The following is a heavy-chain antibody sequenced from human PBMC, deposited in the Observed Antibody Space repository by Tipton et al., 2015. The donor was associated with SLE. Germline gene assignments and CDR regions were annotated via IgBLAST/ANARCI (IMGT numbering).Heavy chain of an antibody. J-gene: IGHJ3*02. V-gene: IGHV4-34*01. Sequence: GLVKPSETLSLTCAVYGGSFSGYYWSWIRQPPGKGLEWIGEINHSGSTNYNPSLKSRVTISVDTSKNQFSLKLSSVTAADTAVYYCARGDPARVAFDIWGQGTMVTVSS. CDR2: INHSGST. CDR3: ARGDPARVAFDI. D-gene: IGHD6-6*01. CDR1: GGSFSGYY.